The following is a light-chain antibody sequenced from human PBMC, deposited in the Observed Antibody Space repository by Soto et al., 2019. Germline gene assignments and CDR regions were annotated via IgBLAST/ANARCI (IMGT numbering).Light chain of an antibody. V-gene: IGKV1-33*01. J-gene: IGKJ4*01. CDR3: QQYNSMLS. Sequence: DIQMTQSPSSLSASEWDRVTITCQSSHDVSRNLNWFQQKPGEAPQLLIYDASNLERGVQSRFSGSGSGTDFTLTSSSLQPEDVATYYCQQYNSMLSFGGGTEVEIK. CDR2: DAS. CDR1: HDVSRN.